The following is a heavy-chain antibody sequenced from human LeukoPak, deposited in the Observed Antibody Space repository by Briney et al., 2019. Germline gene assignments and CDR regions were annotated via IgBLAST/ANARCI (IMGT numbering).Heavy chain of an antibody. CDR1: GYTFTGYH. D-gene: IGHD2-21*02. CDR3: ASTDPGEGDYYFDY. Sequence: ASVKVSCKASGYTFTGYHMHWVRQAPGQGLEWMGRINPNSGDTNYAQKFQGRVAMTRDTSISTAFMELTRLRSDDAAVYYCASTDPGEGDYYFDYWGQGTLVTVSS. J-gene: IGHJ4*02. V-gene: IGHV1-2*06. CDR2: INPNSGDT.